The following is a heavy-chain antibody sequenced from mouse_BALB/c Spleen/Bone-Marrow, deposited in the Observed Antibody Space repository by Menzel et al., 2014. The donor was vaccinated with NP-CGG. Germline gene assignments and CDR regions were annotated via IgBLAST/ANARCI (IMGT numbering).Heavy chain of an antibody. D-gene: IGHD2-4*01. CDR3: ARSTMRGAMDY. Sequence: EVQLQQSGPGLVKPSQSLSLTCTVTGYSITSDYAWNWIRQFPGNKLEWMGYITYSDNTNYNPSLKSRISITRGASKNQFFLQLNSVTTEDTATYYCARSTMRGAMDYWGQGTSVTVSS. V-gene: IGHV3-2*02. J-gene: IGHJ4*01. CDR2: ITYSDNT. CDR1: GYSITSDYA.